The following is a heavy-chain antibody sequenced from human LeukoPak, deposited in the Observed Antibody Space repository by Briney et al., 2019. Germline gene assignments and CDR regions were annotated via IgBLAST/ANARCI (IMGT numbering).Heavy chain of an antibody. CDR1: GFRFTNYW. J-gene: IGHJ4*02. Sequence: PGGSLRLSCAASGFRFTNYWMTWVRQAPGKGLGWVAIIKSDGSDKYYVDSVKGRFTISRDNAKNSLYLQMNSPRAEDTAFYYCAKNGGWTFDYWGQGILVTVSS. CDR2: IKSDGSDK. CDR3: AKNGGWTFDY. D-gene: IGHD6-19*01. V-gene: IGHV3-7*03.